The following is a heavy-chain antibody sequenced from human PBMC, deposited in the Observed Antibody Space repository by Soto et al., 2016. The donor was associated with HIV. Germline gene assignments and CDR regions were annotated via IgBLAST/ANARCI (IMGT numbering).Heavy chain of an antibody. J-gene: IGHJ4*02. D-gene: IGHD2-8*02. Sequence: QVELHQWGTGLLKVSETLSLTCAVYGESLTNYYWTWIRQPPGGNLEWVGEISHSGKTKYNASLKSRVTISIDTSKRQFSXNLKSVTAADTALYFXARSRRHCDTISCTGAGRTSXGQGLVGTVYS. CDR3: ARSRRHCDTISCTGAGRTS. CDR1: GESLTNYY. CDR2: ISHSGKT. V-gene: IGHV4-34*01.